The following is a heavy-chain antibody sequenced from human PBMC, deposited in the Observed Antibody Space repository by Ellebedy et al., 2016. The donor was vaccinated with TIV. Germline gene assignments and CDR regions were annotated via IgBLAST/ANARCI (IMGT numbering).Heavy chain of an antibody. J-gene: IGHJ4*02. CDR3: ARGPRGMVRGYYFDY. CDR1: GGSFSGYY. CDR2: INHSGST. Sequence: SETLSLTCAVYGGSFSGYYWSWIRQPPGKGLEWIGEINHSGSTNYNPSLKSRVTVSVDTSKNQFSLKLSSVTAADTAVYYCARGPRGMVRGYYFDYWGQGTLVTVSS. V-gene: IGHV4-34*01. D-gene: IGHD3-10*01.